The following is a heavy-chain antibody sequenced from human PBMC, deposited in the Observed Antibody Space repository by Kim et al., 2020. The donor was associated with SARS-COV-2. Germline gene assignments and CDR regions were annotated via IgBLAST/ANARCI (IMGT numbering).Heavy chain of an antibody. CDR3: ARDRGGGSGWPLGTYYFDY. J-gene: IGHJ4*02. CDR2: ISSSGSTI. V-gene: IGHV3-11*01. D-gene: IGHD6-19*01. Sequence: GGSLRLSCAASGFTFSDYYMSWIRQAPGKGLEWVSYISSSGSTIYYADSVKGRFTISRDNAKNSLYLQMNSLRAEDTAVYYCARDRGGGSGWPLGTYYFDYWGQGTLVTVSS. CDR1: GFTFSDYY.